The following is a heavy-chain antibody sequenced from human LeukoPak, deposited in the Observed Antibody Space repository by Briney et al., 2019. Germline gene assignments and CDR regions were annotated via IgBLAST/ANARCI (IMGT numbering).Heavy chain of an antibody. CDR1: GFTFSSYS. CDR2: ISGSGGST. Sequence: GGSLRLSCAASGFTFSSYSMNWVRQAPGKGLEWVSAISGSGGSTYYADSVKGRFTISRDNSKNTLYLQMNSLRAEDTAVYYCAKDYRATMVRGVIITGNDYWGQGTLVTVSS. D-gene: IGHD3-10*01. J-gene: IGHJ4*02. CDR3: AKDYRATMVRGVIITGNDY. V-gene: IGHV3-23*01.